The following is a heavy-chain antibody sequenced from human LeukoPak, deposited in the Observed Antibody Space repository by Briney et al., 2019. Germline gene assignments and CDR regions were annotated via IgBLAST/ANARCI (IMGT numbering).Heavy chain of an antibody. CDR2: IYSGGST. CDR3: ARDIPYGGNSDY. V-gene: IGHV3-53*01. CDR1: GFTVSSNY. J-gene: IGHJ4*02. Sequence: GGSLRLSCAASGFTVSSNYMSWVRQAPGKGLEWVSVIYSGGSTYYADSVKGRFTIPRDNSKNTLYLQMNSLRAEDTAVYYCARDIPYGGNSDYWGQGTLVTVSS. D-gene: IGHD4-23*01.